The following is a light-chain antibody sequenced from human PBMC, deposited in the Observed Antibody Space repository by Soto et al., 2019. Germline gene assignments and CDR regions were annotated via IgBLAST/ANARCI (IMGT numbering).Light chain of an antibody. V-gene: IGLV2-14*01. J-gene: IGLJ3*02. CDR3: TSYTSSTTWV. Sequence: QSVLTQPASVSGSPGQSITVSCTGTSSDIGASNYVSWYQQNPGKAPKLIISEVSNRPSGVSNRFSGSKSGNTASLTISGLQAEDEALYYCTSYTSSTTWVFGGGTTVTVL. CDR2: EVS. CDR1: SSDIGASNY.